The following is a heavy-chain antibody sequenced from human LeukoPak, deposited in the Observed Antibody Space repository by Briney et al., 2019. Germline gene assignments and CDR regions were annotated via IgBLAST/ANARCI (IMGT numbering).Heavy chain of an antibody. CDR3: ARGRSDYEDSLNWLDP. D-gene: IGHD5-12*01. Sequence: ASVKVSCKASRYSFTGNYMHWVRQAPGQGVEWVGWINPKSGDTNYAQKVQGRFTMTRDTSISTVYIELSRLTSDDTAIYYCARGRSDYEDSLNWLDPWGQGTLVSVSS. CDR1: RYSFTGNY. J-gene: IGHJ5*02. CDR2: INPKSGDT. V-gene: IGHV1-2*02.